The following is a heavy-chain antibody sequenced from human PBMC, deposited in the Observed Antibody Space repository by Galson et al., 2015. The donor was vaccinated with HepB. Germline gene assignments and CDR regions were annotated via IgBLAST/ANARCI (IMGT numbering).Heavy chain of an antibody. J-gene: IGHJ6*02. CDR3: ARGPVTTVVRSYYYYGMDV. Sequence: SETLSLTCAVYGGSFSGYYWSWIRQPPGKGLEWIGEINHSGSTNYNPSLKSRVTISVDTSKNQFSLKLSSVTAADTAVYYCARGPVTTVVRSYYYYGMDVWGQGTTVTVSS. V-gene: IGHV4-34*01. CDR2: INHSGST. CDR1: GGSFSGYY. D-gene: IGHD4-23*01.